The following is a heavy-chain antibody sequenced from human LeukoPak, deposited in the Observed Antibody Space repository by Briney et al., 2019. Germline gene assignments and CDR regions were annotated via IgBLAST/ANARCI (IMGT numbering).Heavy chain of an antibody. V-gene: IGHV1-69*13. D-gene: IGHD2-2*01. Sequence: SVKVSCKASGGTFSSYAISWVRQAPGQGLEWMGGIIPIFGTANYAQKFQGGVTITADESTSTAYMELSSLRSEDTAVYYCARGWYCSSTSCWDDAFDIWGQGTMVTVSS. CDR3: ARGWYCSSTSCWDDAFDI. CDR2: IIPIFGTA. J-gene: IGHJ3*02. CDR1: GGTFSSYA.